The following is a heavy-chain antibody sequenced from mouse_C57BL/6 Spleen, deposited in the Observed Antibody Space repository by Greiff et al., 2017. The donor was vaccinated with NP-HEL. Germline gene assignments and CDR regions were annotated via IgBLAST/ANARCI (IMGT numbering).Heavy chain of an antibody. Sequence: VQLQQSGAELVMPGASVKLSCKASGYTFTSYWMHWVKQRPGQGLEWIGEIDPSDSYTNYNQKFKGKSTLTVDKSSSTAYMQLSSLTSEDSAVYYCARSGGYYYGSSYANFDYWGQGTTLTVSS. CDR3: ARSGGYYYGSSYANFDY. D-gene: IGHD1-1*01. V-gene: IGHV1-69*01. CDR1: GYTFTSYW. CDR2: IDPSDSYT. J-gene: IGHJ2*01.